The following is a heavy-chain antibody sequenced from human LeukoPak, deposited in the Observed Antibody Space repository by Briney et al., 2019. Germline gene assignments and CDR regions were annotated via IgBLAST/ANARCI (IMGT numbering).Heavy chain of an antibody. CDR2: IYTSGST. CDR3: ARELRYYYDSGGHDAFDI. V-gene: IGHV4-4*07. Sequence: SETLSLTCTVSGGSISSYYWSWIRQPAGKGLEWIGRIYTSGSTNYNPSLKSRVTMSVDTSKNQFSLKLSSVTAADTAVYYWARELRYYYDSGGHDAFDICGQGTMVTVSS. J-gene: IGHJ3*02. CDR1: GGSISSYY. D-gene: IGHD3-22*01.